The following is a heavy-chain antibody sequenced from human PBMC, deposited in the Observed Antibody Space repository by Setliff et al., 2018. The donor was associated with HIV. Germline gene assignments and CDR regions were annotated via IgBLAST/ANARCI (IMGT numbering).Heavy chain of an antibody. CDR1: GGSIHSYY. CDR3: ASGLHQYFHVDGMDV. CDR2: IYTSVST. V-gene: IGHV4-4*09. Sequence: PSETLSLTCTVSGGSIHSYYWNWIRQPPGKGLEWIGYIYTSVSTNYNPSLKSRVTISVDTSENQFSLNLNSVTAADTAVYYCASGLHQYFHVDGMDVWGQGTTVTVSS. J-gene: IGHJ6*02.